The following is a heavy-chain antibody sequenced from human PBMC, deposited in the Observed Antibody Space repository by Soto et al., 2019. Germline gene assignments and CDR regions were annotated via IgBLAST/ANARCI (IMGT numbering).Heavy chain of an antibody. V-gene: IGHV3-33*01. Sequence: QVQLVESGGGVVQPGRSLRLSCAASGFTFSSYGMHWVRQAPGKGLEWVAVIWYDGSNKYYADSVKGRFTISRDNSKNTLYLQMNSLRAEDTAVCYCARDNRIFYYDSSGYPDYWGQGTLVTVSS. J-gene: IGHJ4*02. CDR3: ARDNRIFYYDSSGYPDY. CDR2: IWYDGSNK. CDR1: GFTFSSYG. D-gene: IGHD3-22*01.